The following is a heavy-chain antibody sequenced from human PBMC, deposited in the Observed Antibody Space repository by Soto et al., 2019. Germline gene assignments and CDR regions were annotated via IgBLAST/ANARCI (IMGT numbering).Heavy chain of an antibody. V-gene: IGHV5-51*01. CDR3: VRQGLNRMSPVPATSDY. CDR2: IHPGGSDT. Sequence: GESLKISCKGSGYIFTNYWIAWVRQMPGKGLEWMGIIHPGGSDTRYTPSFHGQVTISVDRSTSTAYLQWSSLEASDTAIYYCVRQGLNRMSPVPATSDYWGQGTLVTVSS. CDR1: GYIFTNYW. J-gene: IGHJ4*02. D-gene: IGHD2-15*01.